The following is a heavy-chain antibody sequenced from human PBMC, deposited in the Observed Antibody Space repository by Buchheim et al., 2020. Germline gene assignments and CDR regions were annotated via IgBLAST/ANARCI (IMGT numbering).Heavy chain of an antibody. Sequence: QVQLVESGGGVVQPGRSLRLSCAASGFTFSSYGMHWVRQAPGKGLEWVAVIWYDGSNKYYADSVKDRFTISRDNSKNTLYLQMNSLRAEDTAVYYCARDWKGFGVGNSGFDPWGQGTL. V-gene: IGHV3-33*01. D-gene: IGHD3-3*01. CDR1: GFTFSSYG. CDR3: ARDWKGFGVGNSGFDP. J-gene: IGHJ5*02. CDR2: IWYDGSNK.